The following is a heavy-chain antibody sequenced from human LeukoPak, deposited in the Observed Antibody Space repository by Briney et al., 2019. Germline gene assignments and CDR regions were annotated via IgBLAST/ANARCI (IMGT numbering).Heavy chain of an antibody. V-gene: IGHV3-23*01. CDR1: GFTFSTYA. D-gene: IGHD3-10*01. Sequence: GGSLRLSCAASGFTFSTYAMSWVRLAPGKGPEWVSTISDSGGNTYYADSVKGRFTISRDNSKNTPYLQMNSLRAEDTAFYYCAKSHSVAQRGYFDFWGQGTLVTVSS. CDR2: ISDSGGNT. J-gene: IGHJ4*02. CDR3: AKSHSVAQRGYFDF.